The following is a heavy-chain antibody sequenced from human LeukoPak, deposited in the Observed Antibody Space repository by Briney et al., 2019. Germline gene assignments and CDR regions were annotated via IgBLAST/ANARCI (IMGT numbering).Heavy chain of an antibody. CDR3: ARLVDPLDRLDY. CDR1: GGSISSSSYY. Sequence: PSETLSLTCTVSGGSISSSSYYWGWIRQPPGTGLEWIGSIYYSGSTYYNPSLKSRVTISVDTSKNQFSLKLSSVTAADTAVYYCARLVDPLDRLDYWGQGTLVTVSS. V-gene: IGHV4-39*07. J-gene: IGHJ4*02. D-gene: IGHD6-13*01. CDR2: IYYSGST.